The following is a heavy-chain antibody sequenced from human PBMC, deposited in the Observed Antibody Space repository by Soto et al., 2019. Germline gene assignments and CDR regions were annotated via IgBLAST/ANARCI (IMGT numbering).Heavy chain of an antibody. J-gene: IGHJ4*02. D-gene: IGHD2-8*02. Sequence: QVQLQQWGAGLLKPSETLSLTCAVYGGSFSGYYWTWIRQPPGTGLEWIGEINHSGSTNYNPSLKSXVTISVDTSKNQFSLKLPSVTAADTAVYYCARDKITGLFDYWGQGTLVTVSS. V-gene: IGHV4-34*01. CDR2: INHSGST. CDR1: GGSFSGYY. CDR3: ARDKITGLFDY.